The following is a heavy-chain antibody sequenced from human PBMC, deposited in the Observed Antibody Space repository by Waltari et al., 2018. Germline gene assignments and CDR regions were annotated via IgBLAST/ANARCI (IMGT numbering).Heavy chain of an antibody. Sequence: QVQLQESGPGLVKPSETLSLTCTVSGGSTSSYYWSWIRQPPGKGLEWIGYIYYSGSTNYNPSLKSRVTISVYTSKNQFSLKLSSVTAADTAVYYCARFGVLVRTWFDPWGQGTLVTVSS. V-gene: IGHV4-59*01. D-gene: IGHD3-10*01. CDR2: IYYSGST. CDR3: ARFGVLVRTWFDP. CDR1: GGSTSSYY. J-gene: IGHJ5*02.